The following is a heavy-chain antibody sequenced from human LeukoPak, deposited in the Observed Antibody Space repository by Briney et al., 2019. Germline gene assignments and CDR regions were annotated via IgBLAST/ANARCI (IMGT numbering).Heavy chain of an antibody. D-gene: IGHD6-13*01. CDR1: GYTFTGYY. J-gene: IGHJ4*02. CDR3: ARGDSSSWYRFDY. V-gene: IGHV1-2*02. CDR2: INPNSGGT. Sequence: ASVKVSCKASGYTFTGYYMHGVRQAPGQGLEWMGWINPNSGGTNSAQKFQGRVTMTRDTSISTAYMELSRLRSDDTAVYYCARGDSSSWYRFDYWGQGTLVTVSS.